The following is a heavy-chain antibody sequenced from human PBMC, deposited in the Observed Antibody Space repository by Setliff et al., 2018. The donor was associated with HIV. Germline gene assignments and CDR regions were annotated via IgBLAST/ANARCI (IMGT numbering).Heavy chain of an antibody. CDR2: ISAYNGNK. Sequence: GASVKVSCKASGYTFDTFGINWVRQAPGQGLEWMGWISAYNGNKNYAQKLQGRVTMTTDTSTSTAYMELRSLSSDDTAVYYCARQVNFWSGYFDYWGQGTLVTVSS. V-gene: IGHV1-18*01. J-gene: IGHJ4*02. CDR1: GYTFDTFG. D-gene: IGHD3-3*01. CDR3: ARQVNFWSGYFDY.